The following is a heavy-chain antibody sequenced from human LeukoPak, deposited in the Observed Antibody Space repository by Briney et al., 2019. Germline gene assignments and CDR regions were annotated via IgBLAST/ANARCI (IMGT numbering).Heavy chain of an antibody. CDR3: AIDLKTQTILGDGRFDT. D-gene: IGHD3-16*01. J-gene: IGHJ5*02. V-gene: IGHV1-69-2*01. CDR2: VDPADGET. Sequence: ASVKISCKTSGYIFTDHYVHWLQQAPGEGLQWMGRVDPADGETKVAPRFQGRVTIIADTSFDTAYMELSSLRSEDTAMYFCAIDLKTQTILGDGRFDTWGQGTLITVSS. CDR1: GYIFTDHY.